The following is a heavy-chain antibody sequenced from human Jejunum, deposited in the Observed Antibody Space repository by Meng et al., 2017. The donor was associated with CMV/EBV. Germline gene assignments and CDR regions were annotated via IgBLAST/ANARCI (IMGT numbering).Heavy chain of an antibody. CDR1: MNNYV. Sequence: MNNYVWSWVRQPPGKGLEWVGYVSHDGGTNRNPSLERRVTTSVDRSKNQFSLKLRSVTAADTAVYYCARDRHSDEITGYSLYLDFWGPGMMVTVSS. D-gene: IGHD2-21*01. CDR3: ARDRHSDEITGYSLYLDF. J-gene: IGHJ4*02. V-gene: IGHV4-59*01. CDR2: VSHDGGT.